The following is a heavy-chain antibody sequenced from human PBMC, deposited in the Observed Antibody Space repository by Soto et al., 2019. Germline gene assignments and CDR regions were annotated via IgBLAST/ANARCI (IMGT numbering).Heavy chain of an antibody. J-gene: IGHJ4*02. CDR3: ARWQSSGWYLDI. D-gene: IGHD6-19*01. V-gene: IGHV3-7*03. CDR2: INQDGTLK. Sequence: EVQLVESGGGLVQPGGSLRLSCAASGLTFSNYWMSWVRQAPGKGLEWVASINQDGTLKYYVDSVKGRFTISRDNDQNSFFLQMISLRAEDTAVYYCARWQSSGWYLDIWGQGTLLSVSS. CDR1: GLTFSNYW.